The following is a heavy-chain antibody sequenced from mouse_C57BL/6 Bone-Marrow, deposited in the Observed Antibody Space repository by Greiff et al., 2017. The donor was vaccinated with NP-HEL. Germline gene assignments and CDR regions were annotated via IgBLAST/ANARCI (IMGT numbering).Heavy chain of an antibody. CDR3: ARSTNLLLQWYFDV. CDR2: IYPGSGST. V-gene: IGHV1-55*01. Sequence: QVQLQQPGAELVKPGASVKMSCKASGYTFTSYWITWVKQRPGQGLEWIGDIYPGSGSTNYNEKFKSKATLTVDTSSSTAYMQLSSLTSEDSAVYYCARSTNLLLQWYFDVWGTGTTVTVSS. CDR1: GYTFTSYW. J-gene: IGHJ1*03. D-gene: IGHD1-1*01.